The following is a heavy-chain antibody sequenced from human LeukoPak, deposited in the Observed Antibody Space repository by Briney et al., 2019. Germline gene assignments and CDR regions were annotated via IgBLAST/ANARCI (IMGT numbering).Heavy chain of an antibody. J-gene: IGHJ4*02. CDR2: IDWDDDK. D-gene: IGHD4-11*01. Sequence: ESGPTLVNPPQTLTLTCSFSGFSLRTSGMCVSWIRQPPGKALEWLARIDWDDDKYYTTSLKTRLTISKDTSKNQVVLTMTNMDPVDTATYYCARVTTMTTAFDNWGQGTLVTVSS. V-gene: IGHV2-70*11. CDR1: GFSLRTSGMC. CDR3: ARVTTMTTAFDN.